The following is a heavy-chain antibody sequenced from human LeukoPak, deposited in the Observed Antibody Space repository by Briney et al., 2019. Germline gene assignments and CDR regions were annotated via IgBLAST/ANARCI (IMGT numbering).Heavy chain of an antibody. V-gene: IGHV3-48*02. J-gene: IGHJ4*02. CDR3: ASSGSYRFDY. CDR1: GFTFSSYS. D-gene: IGHD1-26*01. Sequence: GSLRLFCAASGFTFSSYSMNWVRQAPGKGLEWVSHITASGTAMFYADSVKGRFTISRDNAKNSLYLQMNSLRDEDTAVYYCASSGSYRFDYWGQGTLVTVSS. CDR2: ITASGTAM.